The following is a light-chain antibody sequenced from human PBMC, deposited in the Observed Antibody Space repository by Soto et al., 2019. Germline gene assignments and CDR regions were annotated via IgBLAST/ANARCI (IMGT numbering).Light chain of an antibody. CDR3: QTWGTGIQV. Sequence: QLVLTQSHSASASLGASVKLTCTLSSGHSSYAIAWHQQQPEKGPRYLMKLNSDGSHSKGDGIPDRFSGYSSGAERYLTISSLQSEDEADDYGQTWGTGIQVFCGGTKLTVL. J-gene: IGLJ3*02. CDR2: LNSDGSH. V-gene: IGLV4-69*01. CDR1: SGHSSYA.